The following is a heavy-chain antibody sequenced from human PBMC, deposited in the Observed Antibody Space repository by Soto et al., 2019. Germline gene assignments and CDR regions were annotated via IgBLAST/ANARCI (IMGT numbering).Heavy chain of an antibody. J-gene: IGHJ6*02. CDR3: DRGTYGLQTSKGYYYGMAV. D-gene: IGHD4-4*01. CDR1: GGSISSGGYS. Sequence: QLQLQESGSGLVKPSQTLSLTCAVSGGSISSGGYSWSWIRQPPGKGLAWIGYIDHSGRTYYNPSLKSRVTLSVDRSNNQFSLKLSSVTAADTAVYYCDRGTYGLQTSKGYYYGMAVWAQGTTVSVSS. CDR2: IDHSGRT. V-gene: IGHV4-30-2*01.